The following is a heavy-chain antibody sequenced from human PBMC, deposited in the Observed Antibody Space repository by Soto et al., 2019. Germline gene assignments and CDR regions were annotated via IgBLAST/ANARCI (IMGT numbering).Heavy chain of an antibody. D-gene: IGHD3-22*01. J-gene: IGHJ4*02. CDR3: ARDRAYYYDSSGYYPYYFDY. CDR1: GFTFSSYS. Sequence: GGSLRLSCAASGFTFSSYSMNWVRQAPGKGLEWVSYISSSSSTIYYADSVKGPFTISRDNPKNSLYLQMNSLRDEDTAVYYCARDRAYYYDSSGYYPYYFDYWGQGTLVTVSS. CDR2: ISSSSSTI. V-gene: IGHV3-48*02.